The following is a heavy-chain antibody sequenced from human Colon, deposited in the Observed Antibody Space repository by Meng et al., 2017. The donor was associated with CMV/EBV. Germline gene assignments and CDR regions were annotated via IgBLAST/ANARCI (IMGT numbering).Heavy chain of an antibody. CDR1: VYTVTNFG. CDR2: ISPYNGDT. J-gene: IGHJ4*02. Sequence: RLVQSGPEVKKPGATVKVSCKTSVYTVTNFGISWVRQAPGQGLEWMAYISPYNGDTNYAQRFQGRVALTTDTSTSTVYMELGSLTSDDTAMYYCARELARGGYWGQGTLVTVSS. CDR3: ARELARGGY. V-gene: IGHV1-18*01.